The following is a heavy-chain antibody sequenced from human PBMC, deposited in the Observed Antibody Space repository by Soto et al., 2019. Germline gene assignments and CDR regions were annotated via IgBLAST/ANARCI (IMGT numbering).Heavy chain of an antibody. D-gene: IGHD4-17*01. CDR1: GFTFNSYA. V-gene: IGHV3-23*01. Sequence: EVQLLESGGDLVQPGGSLRLSCAASGFTFNSYAMNWVRQAPGKGLEWVSTIRTSVGDTYYAASVKGRFTISRDNSKSTVYLHLNSLRAEDTAIYYCAKDPTYDYGYFDSWGQGTLVTVSS. CDR3: AKDPTYDYGYFDS. J-gene: IGHJ4*02. CDR2: IRTSVGDT.